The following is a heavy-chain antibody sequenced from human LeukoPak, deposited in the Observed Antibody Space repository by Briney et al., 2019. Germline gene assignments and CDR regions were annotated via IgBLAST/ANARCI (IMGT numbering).Heavy chain of an antibody. J-gene: IGHJ3*01. V-gene: IGHV3-23*01. CDR3: VKDIQLST. Sequence: GGSLRLSCAASGFNFITAAMTWVRQAPGKGLEWVSLIGSSGGSTYYADSVKGRFTISRDNSNHTLALQMNSLRVEDTAIYYCVKDIQLSTWGLGTMVTVSS. CDR1: GFNFITAA. CDR2: IGSSGGST. D-gene: IGHD5-24*01.